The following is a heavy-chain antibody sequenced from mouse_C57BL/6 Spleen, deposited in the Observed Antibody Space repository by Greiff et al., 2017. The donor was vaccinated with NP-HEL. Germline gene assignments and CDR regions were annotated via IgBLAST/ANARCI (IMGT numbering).Heavy chain of an antibody. CDR1: GFSLTSYG. V-gene: IGHV2-2*01. CDR2: IWSGGST. D-gene: IGHD2-3*01. J-gene: IGHJ3*01. CDR3: AREEDDGYPFAY. Sequence: VKLMESGPGLVQPSQSLSITCTVSGFSLTSYGVHWVRQSPGKGLEWLGVIWSGGSTDYNAAFISRLSISKDNSKSKVFFKMNSLQADDTAIYYCAREEDDGYPFAYWGQGTLVTVSA.